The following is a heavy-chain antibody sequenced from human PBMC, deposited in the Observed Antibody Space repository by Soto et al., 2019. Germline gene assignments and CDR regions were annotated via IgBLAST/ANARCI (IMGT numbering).Heavy chain of an antibody. CDR1: GFTFSNYG. J-gene: IGHJ6*02. V-gene: IGHV3-23*01. D-gene: IGHD6-13*01. CDR3: ARDPAVMPHPTEIGIAAAGGRELRREKDYYYYGMDV. CDR2: IGRNVGST. Sequence: GGSLRLSCAASGFTFSNYGMSWVRQAPGKGLEWVSGIGRNVGSTFYADSVKGRFTVSRDNSKNTLFLQMNSLRAEDTAVYYCARDPAVMPHPTEIGIAAAGGRELRREKDYYYYGMDVWGQGTTVTVSS.